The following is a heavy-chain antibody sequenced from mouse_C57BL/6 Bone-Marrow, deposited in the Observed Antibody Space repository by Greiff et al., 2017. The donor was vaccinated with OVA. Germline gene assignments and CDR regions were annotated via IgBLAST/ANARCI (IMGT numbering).Heavy chain of an antibody. V-gene: IGHV1-81*01. CDR3: ARRRQLRIRGISYAMDY. J-gene: IGHJ4*01. D-gene: IGHD3-2*02. CDR2: IYPRSGNT. Sequence: LEESGAELARPGASVKLSCKASGYTFTGYGISWVKQRTGQGLEWIGEIYPRSGNTYYNEKFKGKATLTADKSSSTAYMELRSLTSEDSAVYFCARRRQLRIRGISYAMDYWGQGTSVTVSS. CDR1: GYTFTGYG.